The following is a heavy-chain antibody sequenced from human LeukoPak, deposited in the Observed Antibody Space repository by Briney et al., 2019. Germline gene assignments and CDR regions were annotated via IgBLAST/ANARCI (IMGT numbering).Heavy chain of an antibody. CDR1: GYTFTSYG. CDR3: ARDGGLLWFGELPTGYYYGMDV. Sequence: GASVKVSCKASGYTFTSYGISWVRQAPGQGLEWMGWISAYNGITNYAQKLQGRVTMTTDTSTSTAYMELRSLRSDDTAVYYCARDGGLLWFGELPTGYYYGMDVWGQGTTVTVSS. CDR2: ISAYNGIT. V-gene: IGHV1-18*01. J-gene: IGHJ6*02. D-gene: IGHD3-10*01.